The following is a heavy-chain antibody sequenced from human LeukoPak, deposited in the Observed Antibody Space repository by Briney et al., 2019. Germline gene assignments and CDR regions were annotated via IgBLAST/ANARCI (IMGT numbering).Heavy chain of an antibody. Sequence: ASVKVSCXASGYTFTGYYMHWVRQAPGQGLEWMGWINPNSGGTNYAQKFQGRVTMTRDTSISTAYMELSRLRSDDTAVYYCARGYIPEQLALIYFDYWGQGTLVTVSS. D-gene: IGHD6-6*01. CDR2: INPNSGGT. CDR1: GYTFTGYY. V-gene: IGHV1-2*02. CDR3: ARGYIPEQLALIYFDY. J-gene: IGHJ4*02.